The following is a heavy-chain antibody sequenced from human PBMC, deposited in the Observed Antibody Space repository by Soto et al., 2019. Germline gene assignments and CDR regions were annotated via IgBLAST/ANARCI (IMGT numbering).Heavy chain of an antibody. Sequence: GGSLRLSCAASGFTFSDYTMLRVRQAPGQGLKWVSSISGSGDTTSYTDSVKGRFTISRDNSRNTLYLQMNSLRVEDTAIYYCVKSDCDSAACRRLAYWGQGTLVTVSS. J-gene: IGHJ4*02. V-gene: IGHV3-23*01. CDR1: GFTFSDYT. CDR3: VKSDCDSAACRRLAY. D-gene: IGHD3-16*01. CDR2: ISGSGDTT.